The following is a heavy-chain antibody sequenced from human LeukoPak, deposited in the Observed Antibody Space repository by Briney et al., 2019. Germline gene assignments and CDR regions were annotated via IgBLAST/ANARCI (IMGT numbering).Heavy chain of an antibody. D-gene: IGHD3-16*01. CDR3: ARGGGTGFTKGEWH. V-gene: IGHV1-2*02. Sequence: GASVKVSCKASGYTFTGYFLHWLRQAPGQGLEWMGWINPVSGVTNCAQKFQGRFTMTRDTSISTVYMELSRVRSDDTAVYYCARGGGTGFTKGEWHWGQGTLVTVSS. J-gene: IGHJ4*02. CDR2: INPVSGVT. CDR1: GYTFTGYF.